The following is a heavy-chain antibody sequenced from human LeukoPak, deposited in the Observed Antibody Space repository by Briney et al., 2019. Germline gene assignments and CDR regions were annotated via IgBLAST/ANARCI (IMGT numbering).Heavy chain of an antibody. D-gene: IGHD6-19*01. Sequence: GSLKPSCAASGFTINRNGISWVRQAPGEGLELVSTIGGSGDKTFYADSVKGRFTISRDNSKNMLHLQMSSLTGEDTALYYCVRRGDASSGWGDHDYWGQGALVTVSS. CDR3: VRRGDASSGWGDHDY. V-gene: IGHV3-23*01. CDR2: IGGSGDKT. CDR1: GFTINRNG. J-gene: IGHJ4*02.